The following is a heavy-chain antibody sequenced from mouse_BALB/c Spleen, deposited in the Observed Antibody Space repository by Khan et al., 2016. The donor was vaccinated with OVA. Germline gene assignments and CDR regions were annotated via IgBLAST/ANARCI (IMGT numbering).Heavy chain of an antibody. V-gene: IGHV1-5*01. CDR2: IYPGNSDT. D-gene: IGHD2-2*01. CDR3: TRFGYLFAY. Sequence: VQLKESGTVLARPGTSVKMSCKASGYTFTSYWMHWVKQRPGQGLEWIGAIYPGNSDTSYNQKIKGKAKMTAVTSTRTAYMELSSLANEDSAVYYCTRFGYLFAYWGQGTLVTVSA. J-gene: IGHJ3*01. CDR1: GYTFTSYW.